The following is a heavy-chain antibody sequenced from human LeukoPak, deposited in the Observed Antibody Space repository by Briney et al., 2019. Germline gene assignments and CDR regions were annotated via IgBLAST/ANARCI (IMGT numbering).Heavy chain of an antibody. D-gene: IGHD3-22*01. V-gene: IGHV4-39*07. Sequence: SETLSLTCTVSGGSISSSSYYWGWIRQPPGKGLEWMGSIYYSGSTYYNPSLKSRVTISVDTSKNQFSLKLSSVTAADTAVYYCARDHYYDSSGYFGYWGQGTLVTVSS. CDR2: IYYSGST. J-gene: IGHJ4*02. CDR1: GGSISSSSYY. CDR3: ARDHYYDSSGYFGY.